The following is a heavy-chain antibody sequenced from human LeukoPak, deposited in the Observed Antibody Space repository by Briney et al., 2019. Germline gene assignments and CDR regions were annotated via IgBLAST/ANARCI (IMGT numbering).Heavy chain of an antibody. CDR3: ARARTNSGWYFDY. CDR1: GGSISSSSYY. J-gene: IGHJ4*02. CDR2: IYYSGST. Sequence: SETLSLICTVSGGSISSSSYYWGWIRQPPGKGLEWIGSIYYSGSTYYNPSLKSRVTISVDTSENQFSLKLSSVTAAETAVYYCARARTNSGWYFDYWGQGTLVTVSS. D-gene: IGHD6-19*01. V-gene: IGHV4-39*07.